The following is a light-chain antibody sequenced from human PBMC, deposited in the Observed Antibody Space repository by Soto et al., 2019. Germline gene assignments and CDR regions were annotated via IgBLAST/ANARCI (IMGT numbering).Light chain of an antibody. CDR3: SSFTTSSTVI. Sequence: QSALTQPASVSGSPGQSITISCTASSSHIGSSNLVSWYQHHSGKAPKLIIYEGNKRPSGVSNRFSGSKSGNTASLTISGLQAEDEADYHCSSFTTSSTVIFGGGTKLTVL. CDR2: EGN. J-gene: IGLJ2*01. CDR1: SSHIGSSNL. V-gene: IGLV2-14*02.